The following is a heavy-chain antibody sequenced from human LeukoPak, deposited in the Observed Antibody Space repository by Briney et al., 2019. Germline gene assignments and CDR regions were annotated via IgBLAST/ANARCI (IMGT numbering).Heavy chain of an antibody. CDR1: GGPISTHY. D-gene: IGHD3-10*01. Sequence: SETLSLTCIVSGGPISTHYWRWSRQPPGKGLEWIGYNDYSGSTNYNPSLKSRVTISVDTSKNQFSLKLNSVTAADTAVYYCARGATFRGTYYMDVWGKGTTVTVSS. CDR2: NDYSGST. J-gene: IGHJ6*03. V-gene: IGHV4-59*11. CDR3: ARGATFRGTYYMDV.